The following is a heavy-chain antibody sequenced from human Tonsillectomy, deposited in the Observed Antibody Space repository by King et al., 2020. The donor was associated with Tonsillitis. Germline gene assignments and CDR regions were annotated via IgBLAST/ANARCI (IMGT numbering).Heavy chain of an antibody. CDR1: GFTFSSYG. Sequence: VQLVESGGGVVQPGRYLRLSCAASGFTFSSYGMHWVRQAPGKGLEWVAVISYDGSNKYCADSVKGRFTISRDNSKNTLYLQMNSLRAEDTAVYYCAKSYYDFWSGSQGYYFDYWGQGTLVTVSS. CDR3: AKSYYDFWSGSQGYYFDY. CDR2: ISYDGSNK. J-gene: IGHJ4*02. D-gene: IGHD3-3*01. V-gene: IGHV3-30*18.